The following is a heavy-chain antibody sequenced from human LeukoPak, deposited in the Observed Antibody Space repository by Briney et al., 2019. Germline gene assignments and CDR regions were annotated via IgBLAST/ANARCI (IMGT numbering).Heavy chain of an antibody. CDR3: ARDIYGSGSY. CDR1: GFTFSSYA. D-gene: IGHD3-10*01. V-gene: IGHV3-30*04. CDR2: ISYDGSNK. J-gene: IGHJ4*02. Sequence: PGRSLRLSCAASGFTFSSYAMHWVRQAPGKGLEWVAVISYDGSNKYYADSVKGRFTISRDNSKNTLYLQMNSLRAEDTAVYYCARDIYGSGSYWGQGTLVIVSS.